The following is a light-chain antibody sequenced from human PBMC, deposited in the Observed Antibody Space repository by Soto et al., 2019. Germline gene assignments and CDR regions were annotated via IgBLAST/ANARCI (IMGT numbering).Light chain of an antibody. Sequence: ESVLTQFSDTLSFSPGGGATLSCRAIQSVTNSYLAWYQQKPGQAPRLLIYGASSRATGIPDRFSGSGSETDFTLTISRLEPEDFAVYYCQQYSSSPPITFGQGTRLEIK. CDR3: QQYSSSPPIT. CDR2: GAS. J-gene: IGKJ5*01. CDR1: QSVTNSY. V-gene: IGKV3-20*01.